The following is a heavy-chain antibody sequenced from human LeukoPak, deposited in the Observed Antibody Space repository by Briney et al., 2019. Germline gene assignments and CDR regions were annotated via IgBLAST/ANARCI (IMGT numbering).Heavy chain of an antibody. D-gene: IGHD6-6*01. CDR2: IHHSGST. CDR3: ARDIGGIAARRNWFDP. V-gene: IGHV4-38-2*02. CDR1: GYSISSGYY. J-gene: IGHJ5*02. Sequence: SETLSLTCTVSGYSISSGYYWGWIRQPPGKGLEWIGSIHHSGSTYYNPSLKSRVTISVDTSKNQFSLKLSSVTAADTAVYYCARDIGGIAARRNWFDPWGQGTLVTVSS.